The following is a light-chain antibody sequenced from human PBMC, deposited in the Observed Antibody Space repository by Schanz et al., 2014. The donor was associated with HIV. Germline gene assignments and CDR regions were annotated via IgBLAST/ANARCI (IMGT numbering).Light chain of an antibody. Sequence: QSALTQPASVSGSPGQSITISCTGTSSDVGGYKYVSWYQQYPGKAPKLIIFDVDNRPSGVSNRFSGSKSGNSASLTISGLQAEDEADYYCCSYAGTSTLVVFRGGTKLTVL. CDR2: DVD. CDR1: SSDVGGYKY. CDR3: CSYAGTSTLVV. J-gene: IGLJ2*01. V-gene: IGLV2-14*01.